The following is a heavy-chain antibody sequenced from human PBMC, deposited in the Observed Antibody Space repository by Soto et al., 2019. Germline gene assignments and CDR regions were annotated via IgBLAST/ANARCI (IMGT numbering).Heavy chain of an antibody. CDR3: ARGRQRGSGSYRDYFDY. CDR2: INHSGST. Sequence: QVQLQQWGAGLLKPSETLSVTCAVYGGSFSGHYWSWIRQPPGKGLEWIGEINHSGSTNYNPSLKSRVTISVDTSTNQFSLNLSSVTAADTAVYYCARGRQRGSGSYRDYFDYWGQGSLVTVSS. D-gene: IGHD3-10*01. V-gene: IGHV4-34*01. J-gene: IGHJ4*02. CDR1: GGSFSGHY.